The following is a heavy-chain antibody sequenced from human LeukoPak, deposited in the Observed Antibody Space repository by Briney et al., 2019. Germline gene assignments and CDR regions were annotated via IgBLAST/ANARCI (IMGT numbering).Heavy chain of an antibody. V-gene: IGHV3-30*04. CDR1: GFTFSSYA. CDR3: ARAGIAVAGPFDY. D-gene: IGHD6-19*01. CDR2: ISYDGSNK. Sequence: GGSLRLSCAASGFTFSSYAMHWVRQAPGKGLEWVAVISYDGSNKYYADSVKGRFTISRDNSKNTLYLQMNSLRAEDTAVYDCARAGIAVAGPFDYWGQGTLVTVSS. J-gene: IGHJ4*02.